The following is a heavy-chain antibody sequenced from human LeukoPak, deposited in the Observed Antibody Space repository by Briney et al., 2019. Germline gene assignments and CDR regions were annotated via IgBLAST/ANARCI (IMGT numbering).Heavy chain of an antibody. CDR2: ISYDGSNK. CDR1: GFTFSSYG. V-gene: IGHV3-30*01. D-gene: IGHD1-7*01. J-gene: IGHJ5*02. CDR3: ARDTGETGTTFGFDP. Sequence: GGSLRLSCAVSGFTFSSYGMHWVRQAPGKGKEWVAVISYDGSNKYYADPVKGRFTISRDNSKNTLYLQMNSLRAEDTAVYYCARDTGETGTTFGFDPWGQGTLVTVSS.